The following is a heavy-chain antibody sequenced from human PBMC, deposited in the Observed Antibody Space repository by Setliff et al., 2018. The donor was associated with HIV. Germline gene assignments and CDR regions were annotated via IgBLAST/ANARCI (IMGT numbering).Heavy chain of an antibody. D-gene: IGHD1-26*01. V-gene: IGHV1-46*01. CDR1: GGRFSSYA. J-gene: IGHJ4*02. Sequence: VASVKVSCKASGGRFSSYAMNWVRQAPGQGLEWMGIINPSGGSTTYAQKFQGRVTMTRDTSTSTVYLELSSLRSQDTAVYYCARDLRSGSYDYWGQGTLVTVSS. CDR2: INPSGGST. CDR3: ARDLRSGSYDY.